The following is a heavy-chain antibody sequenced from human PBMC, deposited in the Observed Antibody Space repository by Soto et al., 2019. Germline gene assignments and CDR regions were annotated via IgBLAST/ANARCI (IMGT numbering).Heavy chain of an antibody. J-gene: IGHJ4*02. V-gene: IGHV5-51*01. CDR3: ARIPSTGAYYFDN. CDR1: GCSCVSYW. CDR2: IYPGDSEI. Sequence: PGVLLKISCSGAGCSCVSYWVDWMRKRPGKGLEWMGIIYPGDSEIRYSPAVQGQVTISADKSISTAALHWSSQKASDTAMYYCARIPSTGAYYFDNWGQGTPVTVSS. D-gene: IGHD1-1*01.